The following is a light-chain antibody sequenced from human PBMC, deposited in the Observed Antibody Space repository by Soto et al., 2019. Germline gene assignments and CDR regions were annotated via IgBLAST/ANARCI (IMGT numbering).Light chain of an antibody. CDR2: GAS. V-gene: IGKV3-20*01. CDR3: QQYGTLIT. Sequence: EIVLTQFPGTLSLSPGERATLSCRASQSLSRNSLAWYQQKPGQAPRLLIYGASSRATVVPDKFSGSGSRTDFTHTIIRLEPDDFAVYYCQQYGTLITFGEGTQVEIK. J-gene: IGKJ4*01. CDR1: QSLSRNS.